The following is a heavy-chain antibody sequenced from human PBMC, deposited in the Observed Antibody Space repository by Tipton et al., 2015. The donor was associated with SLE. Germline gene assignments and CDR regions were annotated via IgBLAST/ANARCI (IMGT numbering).Heavy chain of an antibody. Sequence: TLSLTCTVSGGSVSGYYWSWIRQPPGRGLELIGYTHTSGSTRYNPSLNSRVTMPVDTSKNQVSLKLSSVTAADTAVYYCARRGIKSSTWYYLDYWGQGTLVTVSS. J-gene: IGHJ4*02. CDR1: GGSVSGYY. CDR3: ARRGIKSSTWYYLDY. D-gene: IGHD6-13*01. CDR2: THTSGST. V-gene: IGHV4-4*08.